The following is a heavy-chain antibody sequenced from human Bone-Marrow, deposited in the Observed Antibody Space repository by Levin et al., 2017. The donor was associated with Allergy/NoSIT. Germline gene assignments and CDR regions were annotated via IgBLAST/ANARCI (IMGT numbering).Heavy chain of an antibody. CDR1: GYTFTGYY. CDR2: INPNSGGT. V-gene: IGHV1-2*06. J-gene: IGHJ4*02. Sequence: GESLKISCKASGYTFTGYYMHWVRQAPGQGLEWMGRINPNSGGTNYAQKFQGRVTMTRDTSISTAYMELSRLRSDDTAVYYCASDPIQYPAAQPDYWGQGTLVTVSS. CDR3: ASDPIQYPAAQPDY. D-gene: IGHD4-11*01.